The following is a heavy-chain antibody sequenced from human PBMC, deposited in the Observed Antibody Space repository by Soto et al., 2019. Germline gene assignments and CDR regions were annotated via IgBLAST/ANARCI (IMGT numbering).Heavy chain of an antibody. J-gene: IGHJ3*02. D-gene: IGHD2-2*01. CDR2: IGTAGDT. V-gene: IGHV3-13*01. Sequence: WGPLRLPNAAVGFNFRSHGIHRIRQATGKGLEWVSAIGTAGDTYYPGSVKGRFTISRENAKNSLYLQMNSLRAEDTAVYYCARLKPPAAFDIWGQGTMVTGSS. CDR3: ARLKPPAAFDI. CDR1: GFNFRSHG.